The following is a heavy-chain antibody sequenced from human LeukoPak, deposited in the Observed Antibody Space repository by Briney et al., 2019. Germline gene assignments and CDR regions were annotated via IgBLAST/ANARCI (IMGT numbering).Heavy chain of an antibody. Sequence: GGSLRLSCAASVFTFCVYYMSCIRQAPGKGLEWVSYISSSGSTIYYADSVKGRFTTSRDNAKNSLYLQMNSLRAEDTAVYYGARDGDYVWGSYRYCDYWGQGTLVTVSS. V-gene: IGHV3-11*04. CDR1: VFTFCVYY. CDR2: ISSSGSTI. D-gene: IGHD3-16*02. J-gene: IGHJ4*02. CDR3: ARDGDYVWGSYRYCDY.